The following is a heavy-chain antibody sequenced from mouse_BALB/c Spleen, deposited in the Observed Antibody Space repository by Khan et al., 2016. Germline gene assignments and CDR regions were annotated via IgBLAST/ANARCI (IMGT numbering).Heavy chain of an antibody. Sequence: VQLKESGPGLVKPSQSLSLTCTVTGYSITSDYAWNWIRQFPGNKLEWMGYISYSGSTSYNPSLKSRISITRDTSKNQFFLQLNSVTTEDTATXCCANTVLRLYYFDYWGQGTTLTVSS. CDR2: ISYSGST. CDR1: GYSITSDYA. CDR3: ANTVLRLYYFDY. D-gene: IGHD1-2*01. J-gene: IGHJ2*01. V-gene: IGHV3-2*02.